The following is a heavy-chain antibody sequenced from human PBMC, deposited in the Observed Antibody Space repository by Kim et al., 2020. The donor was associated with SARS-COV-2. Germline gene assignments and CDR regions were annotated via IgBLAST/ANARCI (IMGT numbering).Heavy chain of an antibody. CDR2: IIPIFGTA. D-gene: IGHD3-10*01. Sequence: SVKVSCKASGGTFSSYAISWVRQAPGQGLEWMGGIIPIFGTAHYAQKFQGRVTITADESTSTAYMELSSLRSEDTAVYYCARDEDYYGSGSYRIFTSWGQGTLVTVSS. CDR3: ARDEDYYGSGSYRIFTS. V-gene: IGHV1-69*13. CDR1: GGTFSSYA. J-gene: IGHJ4*02.